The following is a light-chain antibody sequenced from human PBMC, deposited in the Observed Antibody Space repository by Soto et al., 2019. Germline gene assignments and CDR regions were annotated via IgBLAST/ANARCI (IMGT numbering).Light chain of an antibody. J-gene: IGLJ3*02. Sequence: QSVLTQPASVSGSPGQSITIPCTGTSSDVGNYNLVSWYQQDPGKAPKLMIYEGSKRPSGVSNRFSGSKSGNTASLTISGLQAEDEADYYCCSDAGSSTWVFGGGTKLTVL. CDR1: SSDVGNYNL. CDR3: CSDAGSSTWV. CDR2: EGS. V-gene: IGLV2-23*01.